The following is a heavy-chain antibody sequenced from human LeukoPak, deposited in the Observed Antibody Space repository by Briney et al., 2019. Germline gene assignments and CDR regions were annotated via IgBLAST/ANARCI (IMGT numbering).Heavy chain of an antibody. J-gene: IGHJ4*02. CDR3: AKAWGYYYDSSGYWKD. Sequence: GGSLRPSCAASGFTFSSYAMSWVRQAPGKGLEWVSGISGSGTSTYYADSAKGRFTISRDNSKNTLYLQMDSLRAEDTAVYYCAKAWGYYYDSSGYWKDWGQGTLVTVSS. D-gene: IGHD3-22*01. V-gene: IGHV3-23*01. CDR2: ISGSGTST. CDR1: GFTFSSYA.